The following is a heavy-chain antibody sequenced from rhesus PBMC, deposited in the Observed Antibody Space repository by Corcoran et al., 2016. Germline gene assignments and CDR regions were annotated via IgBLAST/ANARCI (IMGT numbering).Heavy chain of an antibody. CDR2: IYGSGSST. D-gene: IGHD6-31*01. V-gene: IGHV4-169*01. Sequence: QLQLQESGPGLVKPSETLSVTCAVSGGSISSSYWSWIRPAPGKGLEWIGYIYGSGSSTNYNPSLKSRVTLSVDTSKNQLSLKLSSVTAADTAVYYCARMIAAAGTWGQGVLVTVSS. CDR1: GGSISSSY. J-gene: IGHJ4*01. CDR3: ARMIAAAGT.